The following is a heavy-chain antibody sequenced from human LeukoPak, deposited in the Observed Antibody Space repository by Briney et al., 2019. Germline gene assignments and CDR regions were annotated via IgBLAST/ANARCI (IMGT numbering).Heavy chain of an antibody. J-gene: IGHJ5*02. CDR1: GYPFTWYG. CDR2: IGANNANT. V-gene: IGHV1-18*01. Sequence: ASVKVSCKASGYPFTWYGFTWVRQAPGQGLEWMGWIGANNANTKLEQKFQGRVTMTTDTSTSTAYMELRSLRSDDTAVYYCARTSHESVLYWSDPWGQGTLVNVSS. CDR3: ARTSHESVLYWSDP. D-gene: IGHD3-16*01.